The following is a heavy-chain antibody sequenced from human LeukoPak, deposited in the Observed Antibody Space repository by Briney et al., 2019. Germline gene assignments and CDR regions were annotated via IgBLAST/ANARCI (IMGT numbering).Heavy chain of an antibody. CDR2: IYYSGST. CDR1: GGSISSYY. Sequence: SETLSLTCTVPGGSISSYYWSWIRQPPGKGLEWIGYIYYSGSTNYNPSLKSRVTISVDTSKNQFSLKLSSVTAADTAVYYCARAGGYQLPHSWGQGTLVTVSS. V-gene: IGHV4-59*01. CDR3: ARAGGYQLPHS. D-gene: IGHD2-2*01. J-gene: IGHJ4*02.